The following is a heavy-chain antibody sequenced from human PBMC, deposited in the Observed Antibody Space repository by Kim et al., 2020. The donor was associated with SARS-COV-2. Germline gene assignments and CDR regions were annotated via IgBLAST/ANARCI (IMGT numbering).Heavy chain of an antibody. D-gene: IGHD6-13*01. J-gene: IGHJ4*02. V-gene: IGHV4-59*09. Sequence: TNSNPSLKSRVTISVDTSKNQFSLKLSSVTAADTAVYYCARGAYSSSWETWGQGTLVTVSS. CDR2: T. CDR3: ARGAYSSSWET.